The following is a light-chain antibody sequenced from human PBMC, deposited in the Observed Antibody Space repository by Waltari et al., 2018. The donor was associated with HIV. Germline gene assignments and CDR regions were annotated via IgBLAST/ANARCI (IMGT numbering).Light chain of an antibody. V-gene: IGLV2-8*01. Sequence: QTALTQPPSASGPPGQSVTISCTGTRRDVGGYNYVHWYQQHPGKAPKLMIYEVSKRPAGVPDRFSGSKSGNTASLTVSGLQAEDEADYYCSSYAGSNTDVVFGGGTKLTVL. CDR3: SSYAGSNTDVV. J-gene: IGLJ2*01. CDR2: EVS. CDR1: RRDVGGYNY.